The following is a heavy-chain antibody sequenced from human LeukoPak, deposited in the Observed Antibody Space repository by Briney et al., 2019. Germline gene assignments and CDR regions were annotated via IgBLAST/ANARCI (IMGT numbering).Heavy chain of an antibody. D-gene: IGHD3-9*01. CDR2: ISSSGST. V-gene: IGHV4-61*02. CDR1: GDSISSGDYY. CDR3: ARGFDGPNAFDI. Sequence: SETLSLTCTVSGDSISSGDYYWSWIRQPAGKGLEWIGRISSSGSTNYNPSLKSRVTISVDTSKNQVSLKLSSMTAADTAVYYCARGFDGPNAFDIWGQGTMVTVSS. J-gene: IGHJ3*02.